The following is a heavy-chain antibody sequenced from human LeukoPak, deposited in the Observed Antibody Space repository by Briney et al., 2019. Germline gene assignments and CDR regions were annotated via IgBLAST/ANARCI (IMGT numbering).Heavy chain of an antibody. CDR1: GFTFDDYA. Sequence: PGGSLRLSCAASGFTFDDYAMHWVRQAPGKGLEWVSGISWNSGSIGYADSVKGRFTISRDNAKNSLYLQMNSLRAEDTALYYCAKDGSWSYWYFDYWGQGTLVTVSS. CDR3: AKDGSWSYWYFDY. V-gene: IGHV3-9*01. J-gene: IGHJ4*02. CDR2: ISWNSGSI. D-gene: IGHD3-10*01.